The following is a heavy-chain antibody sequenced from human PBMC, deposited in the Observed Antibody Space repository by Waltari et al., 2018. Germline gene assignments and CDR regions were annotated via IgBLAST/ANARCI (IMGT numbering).Heavy chain of an antibody. CDR3: ARQRYGSSRRVFDI. Sequence: QVQLVQSGAEVKKRGASVKVSCKASGYTFTSYDILWVRQATGQGLEWMRRMSPNRENTDDAQKCQGIVTMNRNTSICTAYMELSSLRSEDTAVEYCARQRYGSSRRVFDIWGQGTMVTVSS. CDR2: MSPNRENT. V-gene: IGHV1-8*01. J-gene: IGHJ4*02. CDR1: GYTFTSYD. D-gene: IGHD6-6*01.